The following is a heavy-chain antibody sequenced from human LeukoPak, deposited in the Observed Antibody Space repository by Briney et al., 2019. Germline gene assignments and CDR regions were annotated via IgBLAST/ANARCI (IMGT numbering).Heavy chain of an antibody. D-gene: IGHD3-10*01. CDR2: INHSGST. J-gene: IGHJ3*01. V-gene: IGHV4-34*01. Sequence: SSETLSLTCTVYGESFSGYYWSWIRQPPGKGLEWIGEINHSGSTNYNSSLKSRVTILLDTSKNQFSLNLSSVTAADTAVYYCARRPRGVIIKSWFDSWGQGTMVTVSS. CDR1: GESFSGYY. CDR3: ARRPRGVIIKSWFDS.